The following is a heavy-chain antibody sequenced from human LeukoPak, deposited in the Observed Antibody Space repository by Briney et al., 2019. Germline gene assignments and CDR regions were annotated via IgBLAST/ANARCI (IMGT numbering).Heavy chain of an antibody. J-gene: IGHJ4*02. D-gene: IGHD3-22*01. CDR2: ISGSGGST. CDR3: AKEKYYYDSSGYLDY. Sequence: GGSLRLSCAASGFTFSSYAMSWVRQAPGKGLEWVSAISGSGGSTYYADSVKGRFTISRDNSKNTLYLQMNSLRAEDTAVCYCAKEKYYYDSSGYLDYWGQGTLVTVSS. V-gene: IGHV3-23*01. CDR1: GFTFSSYA.